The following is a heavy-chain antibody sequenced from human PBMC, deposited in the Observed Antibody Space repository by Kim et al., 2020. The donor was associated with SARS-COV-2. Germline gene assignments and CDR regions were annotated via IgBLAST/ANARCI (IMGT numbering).Heavy chain of an antibody. CDR3: ARSTWSPRGDYYYYGMDV. CDR1: GFTFSSYS. V-gene: IGHV3-21*01. CDR2: ISSSSSYI. J-gene: IGHJ6*02. Sequence: GGSLRLSCAASGFTFSSYSMNWVRQAPGKGLEWVSSISSSSSYIYYADSVKGRFTISRDNAKNSLYLQMNSLRAEDTAVYYCARSTWSPRGDYYYYGMDVWGQGTTVTVSS. D-gene: IGHD2-15*01.